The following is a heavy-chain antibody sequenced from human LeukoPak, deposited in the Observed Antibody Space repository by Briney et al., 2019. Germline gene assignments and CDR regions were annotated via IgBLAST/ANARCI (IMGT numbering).Heavy chain of an antibody. CDR1: GYSFTTYW. V-gene: IGHV5-51*01. D-gene: IGHD2-2*01. J-gene: IGHJ5*02. CDR2: IYPADSTA. Sequence: GESLKISCKASGYSFTTYWIGWVRQVPGKGLEWVGIIYPADSTAKYSPSFQGQVTISADKSISTAYLQWSSLKASDTAMYYCARSYCSSTSCSLGFDPWGQGTLVTVSS. CDR3: ARSYCSSTSCSLGFDP.